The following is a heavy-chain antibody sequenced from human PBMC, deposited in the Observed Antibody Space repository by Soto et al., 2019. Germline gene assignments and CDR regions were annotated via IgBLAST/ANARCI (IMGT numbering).Heavy chain of an antibody. CDR1: GYSFTSYW. D-gene: IGHD3-10*01. J-gene: IGHJ4*02. CDR3: ARFFGIFMVRGAYRGDY. CDR2: IYPGDSDT. Sequence: GESLKISCKGSGYSFTSYWIGWVRQMPGKGLEWMGIIYPGDSDTRYSPSFQGQVTISADKSISTAYLQWSSLKASDTAMYYCARFFGIFMVRGAYRGDYGGQGPLVPVSS. V-gene: IGHV5-51*01.